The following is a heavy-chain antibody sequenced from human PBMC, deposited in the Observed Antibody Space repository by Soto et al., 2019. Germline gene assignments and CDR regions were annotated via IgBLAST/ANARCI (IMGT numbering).Heavy chain of an antibody. J-gene: IGHJ5*02. Sequence: GSGPKLVNPPQNLTLACTFSGVSLSTCGMCVSWIRQPPGKALEWLARIDWDDDKYYSTSLKTRLTISKDTSKNQVVLTMTNMDPVDTATYYCARHTNYYDSSGYYWFDPWGQGTLVTVSS. CDR1: GVSLSTCGMC. CDR2: IDWDDDK. V-gene: IGHV2-70*11. D-gene: IGHD3-22*01. CDR3: ARHTNYYDSSGYYWFDP.